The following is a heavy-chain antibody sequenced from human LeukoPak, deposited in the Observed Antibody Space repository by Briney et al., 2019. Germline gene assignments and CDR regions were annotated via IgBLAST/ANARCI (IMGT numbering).Heavy chain of an antibody. CDR1: GGSFGNFA. CDR3: ARGRGRDQSITGEIPFDY. CDR2: IIPLLVTT. J-gene: IGHJ4*02. V-gene: IGHV1-69*04. D-gene: IGHD7-27*01. Sequence: SVKVSCKTSGGSFGNFALNWVRQAPGQGLEWMGRIIPLLVTTEYAQKFQGRVTISADTSRTTAYMEVNILTSDDTAVYYCARGRGRDQSITGEIPFDYWGQGTLVTVSS.